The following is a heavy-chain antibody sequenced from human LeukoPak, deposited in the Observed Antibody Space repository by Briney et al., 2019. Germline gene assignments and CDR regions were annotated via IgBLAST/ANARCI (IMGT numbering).Heavy chain of an antibody. CDR3: TQNLVAAAGDH. CDR1: GFTFSNYW. Sequence: GGSLRLSCAASGFTFSNYWMTWVRQAPGKGLEWVANIKPDGSVGYYVDSVRGRFIISRDNAGNSLYLQMISLRVEDTAVYYCTQNLVAAAGDHWGQGTLLIVSS. CDR2: IKPDGSVG. D-gene: IGHD6-13*01. V-gene: IGHV3-7*01. J-gene: IGHJ4*02.